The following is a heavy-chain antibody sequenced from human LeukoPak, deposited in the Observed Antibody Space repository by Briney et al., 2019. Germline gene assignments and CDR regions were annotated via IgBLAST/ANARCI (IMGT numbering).Heavy chain of an antibody. D-gene: IGHD2-15*01. CDR1: GYTFTSYD. Sequence: ASVKVSCKASGYTFTSYDINWVRQATGQGLEWMGWMNPNSGNAGYAQKFQGRVTMTRNTSISTAYMELSSLRSEDTAVYYCARSQRTVVVAAKRYYFDYWGQGTLVTVSS. CDR3: ARSQRTVVVAAKRYYFDY. V-gene: IGHV1-8*01. CDR2: MNPNSGNA. J-gene: IGHJ4*02.